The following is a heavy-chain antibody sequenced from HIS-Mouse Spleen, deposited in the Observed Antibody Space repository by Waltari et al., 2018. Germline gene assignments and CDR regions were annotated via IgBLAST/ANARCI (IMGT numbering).Heavy chain of an antibody. CDR1: GGSISSGGYY. J-gene: IGHJ2*01. Sequence: QLQLREPAPGLLKPSEPLSLTCTVSGGSISSGGYYWGWFRQPPGKGLEWIGGIYYSGSTYYNPSLKSRVTISVDTSKNQFSLKLSSVTAADTAVYYCAREIPYSSSWYDWYFDLWGRGTLVTVSS. CDR2: IYYSGST. D-gene: IGHD6-13*01. V-gene: IGHV4-39*07. CDR3: AREIPYSSSWYDWYFDL.